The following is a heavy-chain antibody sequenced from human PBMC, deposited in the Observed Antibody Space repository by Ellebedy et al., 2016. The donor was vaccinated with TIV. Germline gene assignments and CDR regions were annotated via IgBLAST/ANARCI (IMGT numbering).Heavy chain of an antibody. J-gene: IGHJ5*02. Sequence: SETLSLXXAVYGGSFSGYYWSWIRQPPGKGLEWIGEINHSGSTNYNPSLKSRVTISVDTSKNQFSLKLSSVTAADTAVYYCARGPYSSSWYRENWFDPWGQGTLVTVSS. V-gene: IGHV4-34*01. CDR1: GGSFSGYY. CDR3: ARGPYSSSWYRENWFDP. D-gene: IGHD6-13*01. CDR2: INHSGST.